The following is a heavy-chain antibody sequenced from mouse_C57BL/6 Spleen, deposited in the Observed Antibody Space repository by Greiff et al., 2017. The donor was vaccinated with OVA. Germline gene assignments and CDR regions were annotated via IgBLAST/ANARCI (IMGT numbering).Heavy chain of an antibody. CDR3: ARSILAYYYGSSSLYAMDY. CDR1: GYAFSSSW. J-gene: IGHJ4*01. CDR2: IYPGDGDT. V-gene: IGHV1-82*01. Sequence: VKLQESGPELVKPGASVKISCKASGYAFSSSWMNWVKQRPGKGLEWIGRIYPGDGDTNYNGKFKGKATLTADKSSSTAYMQLSSLTSEDSAVYFCARSILAYYYGSSSLYAMDYWGQGTSVTVSS. D-gene: IGHD1-1*01.